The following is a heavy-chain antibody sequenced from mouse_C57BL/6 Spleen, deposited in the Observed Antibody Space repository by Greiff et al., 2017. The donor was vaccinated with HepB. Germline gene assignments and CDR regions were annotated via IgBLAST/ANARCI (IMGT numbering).Heavy chain of an antibody. CDR1: GYSITSGYY. Sequence: VQLKESGPGLVKPSQSLSLTCSVTGYSITSGYYWSWIRQFPGNQLEWMGYISYDGSNNYNPSLKNRISITRDTSKNPFFLKLNSVTTEDTATYYCARGGGYGNVIDYWGQGTTLTVSS. V-gene: IGHV3-6*01. J-gene: IGHJ2*01. CDR3: ARGGGYGNVIDY. D-gene: IGHD2-1*01. CDR2: ISYDGSN.